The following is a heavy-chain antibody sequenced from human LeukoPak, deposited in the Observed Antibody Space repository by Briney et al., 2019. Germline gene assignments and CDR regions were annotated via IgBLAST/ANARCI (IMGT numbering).Heavy chain of an antibody. CDR2: IHHSGST. Sequence: PGGSLRLSCAASGFTFSSYGMSWVRQAPGKGLEWIGEIHHSGSTNYNPSLKSRVTISVDKSKNQFSLKLSSVTAADTAVYYCARAPSLARSARRGIDYWGQGTLVTVSS. CDR1: GFTFSSYG. V-gene: IGHV4-4*02. CDR3: ARAPSLARSARRGIDY. J-gene: IGHJ4*02. D-gene: IGHD3-10*01.